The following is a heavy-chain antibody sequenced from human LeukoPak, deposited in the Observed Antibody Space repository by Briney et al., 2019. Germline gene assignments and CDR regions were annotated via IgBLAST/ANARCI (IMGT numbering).Heavy chain of an antibody. CDR1: GFTFSNYG. V-gene: IGHV3-23*01. Sequence: GGTLRLSCAAPGFTFSNYGMSWVRQAPGKGLEWVSVISSSGGSTYYADSVKGRFTISRDNSKNTLYLQMNSLRAEDTAVYYCAKGGSTVNSAVDIWGQGTLVTVSS. D-gene: IGHD4-17*01. CDR2: ISSSGGST. CDR3: AKGGSTVNSAVDI. J-gene: IGHJ4*02.